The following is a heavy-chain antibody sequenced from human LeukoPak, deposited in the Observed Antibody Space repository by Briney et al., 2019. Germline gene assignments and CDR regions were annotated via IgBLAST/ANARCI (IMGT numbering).Heavy chain of an antibody. J-gene: IGHJ5*02. CDR3: AKYRRYFDWLFGSGFDP. Sequence: GGSLRLSCAASGFTFSSYAMSWVRQAPGKGLEWVSAISGSGGSTYYADSVNGRCTISRDNSKNRLYTQMNGLRAGDTAVYYCAKYRRYFDWLFGSGFDPWGQGTLVTVSS. CDR1: GFTFSSYA. D-gene: IGHD3-9*01. CDR2: ISGSGGST. V-gene: IGHV3-23*01.